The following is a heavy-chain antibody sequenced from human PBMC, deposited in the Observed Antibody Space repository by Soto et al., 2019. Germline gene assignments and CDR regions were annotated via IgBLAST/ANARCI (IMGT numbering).Heavy chain of an antibody. Sequence: EVQLVESGGGLVQPGGSLRLSCAASGLTFSSYWMSWVRQAPGKGLEGVANIKQDGSEKYYVDSVKGRCTFSKAHAKNSLYLQMNSLRAEDTGVYYCAREGAPGYCSSTSCYGNYYYYYMDVWGKGTTVTVSS. CDR2: IKQDGSEK. CDR3: AREGAPGYCSSTSCYGNYYYYYMDV. V-gene: IGHV3-7*01. CDR1: GLTFSSYW. D-gene: IGHD2-2*01. J-gene: IGHJ6*03.